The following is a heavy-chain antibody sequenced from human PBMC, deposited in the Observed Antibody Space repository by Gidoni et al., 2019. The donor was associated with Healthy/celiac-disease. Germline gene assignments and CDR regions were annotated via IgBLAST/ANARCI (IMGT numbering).Heavy chain of an antibody. CDR3: ARDRGPGRNSMSPFDY. CDR1: GGTFSSYA. D-gene: IGHD2-21*01. J-gene: IGHJ4*02. Sequence: QVQLVQTGAEVKKPGYSVKVSCKASGGTFSSYAISWVRQAPGHGLEWMGGIIPIFGTANYAQKFQGRVTITADESTSTAYMELSSLRSEDTAVYYCARDRGPGRNSMSPFDYWGQGTLVTVSS. CDR2: IIPIFGTA. V-gene: IGHV1-69*01.